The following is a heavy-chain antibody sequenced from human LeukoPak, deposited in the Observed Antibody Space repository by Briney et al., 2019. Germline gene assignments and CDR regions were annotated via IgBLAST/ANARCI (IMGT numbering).Heavy chain of an antibody. CDR2: IYYSGST. J-gene: IGHJ6*02. CDR3: ARSEGVTKAHYYGMDV. Sequence: SETLSLTCTVSGGSISSYYWSWIRQPPGKGLEWIGYIYYSGSTNYNPSLKSRVTISVDTSKNQFSLKLSSVTAADTAVYYCARSEGVTKAHYYGMDVWGQGTTVTVSS. CDR1: GGSISSYY. V-gene: IGHV4-59*01. D-gene: IGHD4-17*01.